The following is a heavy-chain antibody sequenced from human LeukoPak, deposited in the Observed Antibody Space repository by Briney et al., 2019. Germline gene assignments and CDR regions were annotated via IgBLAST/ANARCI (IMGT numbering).Heavy chain of an antibody. CDR3: ARVMSYPDAFDI. V-gene: IGHV5-51*01. Sequence: GESLKISCRASGYSITTYWIGWVRQMPGKGLEWMGIIYPGDSDTRYSPSFQGQVTISADKSISTAFLQWSSLKASDTAMYYCARVMSYPDAFDIWGQGTMVTVSS. CDR2: IYPGDSDT. CDR1: GYSITTYW. D-gene: IGHD1-26*01. J-gene: IGHJ3*02.